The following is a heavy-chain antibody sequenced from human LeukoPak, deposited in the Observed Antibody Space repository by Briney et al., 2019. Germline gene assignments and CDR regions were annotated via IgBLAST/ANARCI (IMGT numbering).Heavy chain of an antibody. CDR2: INPSGGST. Sequence: ASVKVSCKASGYTFTSYYMHWVRQAPGQGLEWMGIINPSGGSTSYAQKFQGRVTMTRDTSISTAYMELSRLRSDDTAVYYCARDQGYCSGGSCYLYYYMDVWGKGTTVTVSS. V-gene: IGHV1-46*01. D-gene: IGHD2-15*01. CDR3: ARDQGYCSGGSCYLYYYMDV. CDR1: GYTFTSYY. J-gene: IGHJ6*03.